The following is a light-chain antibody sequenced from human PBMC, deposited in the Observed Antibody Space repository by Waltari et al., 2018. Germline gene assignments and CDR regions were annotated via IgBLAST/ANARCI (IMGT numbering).Light chain of an antibody. CDR3: QHHFRLPAT. Sequence: IMLTQSPGTLSLSPGERATLSCRASQSISRYLAWYQQQPGQAPRLLIYGASTRATGIPDRFSGSGSGTDFSLTISGLEPEDSAVYYCQHHFRLPATFGQGTKVEIK. CDR1: QSISRY. CDR2: GAS. V-gene: IGKV3-20*01. J-gene: IGKJ1*01.